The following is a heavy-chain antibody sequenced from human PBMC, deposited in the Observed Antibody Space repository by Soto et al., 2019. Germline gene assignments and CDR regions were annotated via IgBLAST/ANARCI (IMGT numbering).Heavy chain of an antibody. CDR1: GFSFSNYW. V-gene: IGHV3-7*01. D-gene: IGHD2-8*02. Sequence: EVQLVESGGGLVQPGGSLRLSCVASGFSFSNYWMSWVRQAPGKGLEWVANINHDANGTYYVGSVKGRFTISRDNAKNSLFLQMNGLRAEDTAVYYCAREGDCPGGGCHSGLKYWGQGILVTVSS. CDR2: INHDANGT. CDR3: AREGDCPGGGCHSGLKY. J-gene: IGHJ4*02.